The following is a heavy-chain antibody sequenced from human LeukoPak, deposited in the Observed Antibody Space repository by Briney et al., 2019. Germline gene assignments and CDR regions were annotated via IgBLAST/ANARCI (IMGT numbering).Heavy chain of an antibody. CDR2: IIPIFGTA. V-gene: IGHV1-69*01. J-gene: IGHJ6*03. D-gene: IGHD6-6*01. Sequence: GASVKVSCKASGGTFSSYAISWVRQAPGQGLEWMGGIIPIFGTANYAQKFQGRVTITADESTSTAYMELSSLRSEDTAVYYCARGIAARLSYYYMDVWGKGTTVTVSS. CDR3: ARGIAARLSYYYMDV. CDR1: GGTFSSYA.